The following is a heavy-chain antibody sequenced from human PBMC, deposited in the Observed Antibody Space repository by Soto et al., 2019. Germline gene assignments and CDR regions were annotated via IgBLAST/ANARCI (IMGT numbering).Heavy chain of an antibody. J-gene: IGHJ3*02. CDR2: LSAYNGDT. D-gene: IGHD5-12*01. CDR3: ARDPRAFLATSTVAFDI. Sequence: QVQLVQSGAEVKKPGASVKVSCKASGYTFTSYGITWVRQAPGQGLEWMGWLSAYNGDTKYAQKLQGRVTMTTDTSTSTAYMELRSRRSDDTAVYYCARDPRAFLATSTVAFDIWGQGTMVTVSS. V-gene: IGHV1-18*04. CDR1: GYTFTSYG.